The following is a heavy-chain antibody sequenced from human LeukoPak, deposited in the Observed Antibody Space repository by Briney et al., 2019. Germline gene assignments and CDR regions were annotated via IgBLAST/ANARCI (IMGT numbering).Heavy chain of an antibody. V-gene: IGHV3-33*01. CDR3: ARDIAARRVDY. J-gene: IGHJ4*02. CDR2: IWYDGSNE. CDR1: GFTFRNHG. D-gene: IGHD6-6*01. Sequence: GGSLRLSCAASGFTFRNHGMHWVRQAPGKGLEWVAVIWYDGSNEYYADSVKGRFTIARDNSKNMLYLQMNSLRAEDTAMYYCARDIAARRVDYWGQGTLVTVPS.